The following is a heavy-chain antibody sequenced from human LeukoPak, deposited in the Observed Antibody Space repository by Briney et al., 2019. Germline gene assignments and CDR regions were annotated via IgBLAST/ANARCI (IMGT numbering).Heavy chain of an antibody. CDR3: ARDQAYGSGGYPNWFDP. CDR2: ISSSGSTT. J-gene: IGHJ5*02. V-gene: IGHV3-48*03. D-gene: IGHD3-10*01. Sequence: GGSLRLSCAASGFTFSSYEMNWVRQAPGKGLEWVSYISSSGSTTYYADYVKGRFTISRDNAKNSLYLQMNSLRAEDTAVYYCARDQAYGSGGYPNWFDPWGQGTLVTVSS. CDR1: GFTFSSYE.